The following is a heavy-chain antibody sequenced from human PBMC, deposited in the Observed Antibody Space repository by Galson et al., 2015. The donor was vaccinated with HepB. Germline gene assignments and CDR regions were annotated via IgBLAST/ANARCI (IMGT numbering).Heavy chain of an antibody. D-gene: IGHD3-10*01. CDR3: ANLESGSGRGNDAFDI. V-gene: IGHV3-30*18. Sequence: SLRLSCAASGFTFSSYGMHWVRQAPGKGLEWVAVISYDGSNKYYADSVKGRFTISRDNSKNTLYLQMNSLRAEDTAVYYCANLESGSGRGNDAFDIWGQGTMVTVSS. CDR1: GFTFSSYG. J-gene: IGHJ3*02. CDR2: ISYDGSNK.